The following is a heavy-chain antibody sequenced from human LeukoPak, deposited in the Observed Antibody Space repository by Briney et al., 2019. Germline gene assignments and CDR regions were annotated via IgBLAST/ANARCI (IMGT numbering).Heavy chain of an antibody. V-gene: IGHV3-7*01. CDR2: IKQDGSEK. D-gene: IGHD6-19*01. Sequence: GGSLRLSCAASGFTFSSYAMHWVRQAPGKGLEWVANIKQDGSEKYYVDSVKGRFTISRDNAKNSLYLQMNSLRAEDTAVYYCARDIAVAGLTDYWGQGTLVTVSS. CDR3: ARDIAVAGLTDY. J-gene: IGHJ4*02. CDR1: GFTFSSYA.